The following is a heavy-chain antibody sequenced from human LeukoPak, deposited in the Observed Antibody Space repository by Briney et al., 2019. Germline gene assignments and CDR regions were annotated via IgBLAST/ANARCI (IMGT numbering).Heavy chain of an antibody. CDR3: ARLGPRMYYYGSGSYKITSGMDV. CDR1: GGSLSGYY. CDR2: INHSGST. J-gene: IGHJ6*02. D-gene: IGHD3-10*01. V-gene: IGHV4-34*01. Sequence: SQTLSLTRALSGGSLSGYYWSWLRQPPGKGLEWIGEINHSGSTNYNPSLKSRVTISVDTSKNEFSLKLSSVTAADTAVYYCARLGPRMYYYGSGSYKITSGMDVWGQGPRSPSP.